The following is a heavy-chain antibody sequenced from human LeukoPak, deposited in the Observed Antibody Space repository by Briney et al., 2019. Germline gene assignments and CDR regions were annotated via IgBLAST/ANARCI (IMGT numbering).Heavy chain of an antibody. J-gene: IGHJ4*02. CDR3: AREGGVLRYSDWLASFDY. V-gene: IGHV3-30*04. D-gene: IGHD3-9*01. Sequence: GRSLRLSCAASGFTFSSYAMHWVRQAPGKGLEWVAVISYDGSNKYYADSVKGRFTISRDNSKNTLYLQMNSLRAEDTAVYYCAREGGVLRYSDWLASFDYWGQGTLVTVSS. CDR1: GFTFSSYA. CDR2: ISYDGSNK.